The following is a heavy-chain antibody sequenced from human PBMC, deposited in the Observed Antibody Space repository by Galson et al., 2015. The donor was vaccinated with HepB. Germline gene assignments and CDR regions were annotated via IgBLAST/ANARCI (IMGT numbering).Heavy chain of an antibody. Sequence: SLRLSCAASGFTFSSYAMHWVRQAPGKGLEWVAVISYDGSNKYYADSVTGRFTISRDNSKNTLYLQMNSLRAEDTAVYYCARGKYYDILTGYYQTLDYWGQGTLVTVSS. D-gene: IGHD3-9*01. V-gene: IGHV3-30*04. J-gene: IGHJ4*02. CDR1: GFTFSSYA. CDR3: ARGKYYDILTGYYQTLDY. CDR2: ISYDGSNK.